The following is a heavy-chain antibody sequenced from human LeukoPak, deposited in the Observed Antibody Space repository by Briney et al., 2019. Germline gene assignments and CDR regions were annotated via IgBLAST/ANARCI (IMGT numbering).Heavy chain of an antibody. J-gene: IGHJ2*01. CDR3: ARVYGPPVSRRYFDL. D-gene: IGHD4-17*01. CDR2: INHSGST. Sequence: PSEALSLTCAVYGGSFSGYYWSWLRQPPGKGLEWIGEINHSGSTNYNPSLKSRVTISVDTSKNQFSLKLSSVTAADTAVYYCARVYGPPVSRRYFDLWGRGTLVTVSS. CDR1: GGSFSGYY. V-gene: IGHV4-34*01.